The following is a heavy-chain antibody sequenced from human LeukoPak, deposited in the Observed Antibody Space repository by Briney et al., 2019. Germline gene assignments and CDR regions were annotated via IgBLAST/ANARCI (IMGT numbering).Heavy chain of an antibody. J-gene: IGHJ4*02. V-gene: IGHV3-53*01. CDR1: GFTVSSNY. CDR2: IYSGGST. D-gene: IGHD2-8*01. Sequence: GGSLRLSCAASGFTVSSNYMSWVRQAPGKGLEWVSVIYSGGSTYYADPVKGRFTISIDNSKNTLYLQMNSLRAEDTAVYYCASDYCTNGVCYPHWGQGTLVTVSS. CDR3: ASDYCTNGVCYPH.